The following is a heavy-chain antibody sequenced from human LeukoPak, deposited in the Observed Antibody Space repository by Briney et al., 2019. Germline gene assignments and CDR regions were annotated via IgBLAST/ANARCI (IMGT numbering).Heavy chain of an antibody. Sequence: SESLSLTCAVYGGSFSGYYWSWIRQPPGKGLEWIGEINHSGSTNYNPSLKSRVTISVDTSKNQFSLKLSSVTAADTAVYYCAGGSGRRPAAIGQQLVRGGNYYYMDVWGKGTTVAVSS. CDR3: AGGSGRRPAAIGQQLVRGGNYYYMDV. CDR2: INHSGST. D-gene: IGHD6-13*01. J-gene: IGHJ6*03. CDR1: GGSFSGYY. V-gene: IGHV4-34*01.